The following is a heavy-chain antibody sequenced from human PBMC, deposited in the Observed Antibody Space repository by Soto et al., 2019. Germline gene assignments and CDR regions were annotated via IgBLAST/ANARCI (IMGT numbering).Heavy chain of an antibody. CDR3: ARDPGGHYCSSTSWLYCFDP. CDR1: GFTFSNHA. V-gene: IGHV3-23*01. CDR2: ISDRGST. D-gene: IGHD2-2*01. Sequence: EVQLLESGGALVQPGGSLRLSCAASGFTFSNHAMNWVRQAPGMGLEWVSTISDRGSTYYADSVQGRYTISRDNSKNTLDLQMNSLRAVDTALYYCARDPGGHYCSSTSWLYCFDPWGQGTPVIVSS. J-gene: IGHJ5*02.